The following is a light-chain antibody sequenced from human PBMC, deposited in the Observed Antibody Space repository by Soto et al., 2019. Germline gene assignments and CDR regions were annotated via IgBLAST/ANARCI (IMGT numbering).Light chain of an antibody. CDR3: CSYAGNYRV. CDR2: DVS. V-gene: IGLV2-11*01. CDR1: SSDVGGYNY. J-gene: IGLJ1*01. Sequence: QSALTQPRSVSGSPGQSVTISCTGTSSDVGGYNYVSWYQQHPGKAPKLMIYDVSKRPSGVPDRFSGSESGNTASLTISGLQAEDEADYYCCSYAGNYRVFGTGTKVTVL.